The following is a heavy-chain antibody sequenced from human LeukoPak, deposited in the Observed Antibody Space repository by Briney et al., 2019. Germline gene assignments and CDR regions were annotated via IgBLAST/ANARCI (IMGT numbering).Heavy chain of an antibody. CDR1: GFIFSDFY. J-gene: IGHJ6*02. V-gene: IGHV3-11*05. Sequence: GGSLRLSCAGSGFIFSDFYINWIRQSPGKGLEWLAYISPDGSYTTYGDSVKGRFVISRDNAKNSVSLQMNSLRTEDTALYYCAKDGPKSDYYGMDVWGQGTTVTVSS. CDR3: AKDGPKSDYYGMDV. CDR2: ISPDGSYT.